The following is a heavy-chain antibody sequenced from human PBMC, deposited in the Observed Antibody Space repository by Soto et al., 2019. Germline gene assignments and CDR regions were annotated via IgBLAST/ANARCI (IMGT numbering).Heavy chain of an antibody. J-gene: IGHJ3*01. CDR3: ASAFFSWGSDSRGYSFDAFDF. Sequence: QVQLVQSGAEVKKPGASVKVSCKASGYTFTSSGMSWVRQAPGQGLEWVGWISAHTGSSEYAQRFQGRVTLAPDRSTSTAYMELWSLRSDDTAVYYCASAFFSWGSDSRGYSFDAFDFWGPGTLVTVSS. CDR2: ISAHTGSS. D-gene: IGHD3-22*01. CDR1: GYTFTSSG. V-gene: IGHV1-18*01.